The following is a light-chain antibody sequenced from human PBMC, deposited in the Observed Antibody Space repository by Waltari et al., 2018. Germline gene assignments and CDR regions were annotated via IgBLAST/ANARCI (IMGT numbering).Light chain of an antibody. CDR3: QHYVRLPAT. Sequence: EVVLTQSPGTLSLSPGERATVSCRASQSVSRALAWYQQKPGQAPRLLIYGASIRATGIPDRFSGSGSGTDFSLTISRLEPADSAIYYCQHYVRLPATFGQGTTVEIK. CDR1: QSVSRA. V-gene: IGKV3-20*01. CDR2: GAS. J-gene: IGKJ1*01.